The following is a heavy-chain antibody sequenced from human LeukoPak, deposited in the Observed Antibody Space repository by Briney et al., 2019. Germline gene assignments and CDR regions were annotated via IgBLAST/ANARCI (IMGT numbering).Heavy chain of an antibody. V-gene: IGHV3-33*08. D-gene: IGHD2/OR15-2a*01. CDR2: VWYDGSNK. Sequence: GGSLRLSCAASGFTFSSYGMHWVRQAPGKGLEWVAVVWYDGSNKYHADSVKGRFTISRDNSKNTLYLQMNSLRAEDTAVYYCARGGESNWFDPWGQGTLVTVSS. J-gene: IGHJ5*02. CDR1: GFTFSSYG. CDR3: ARGGESNWFDP.